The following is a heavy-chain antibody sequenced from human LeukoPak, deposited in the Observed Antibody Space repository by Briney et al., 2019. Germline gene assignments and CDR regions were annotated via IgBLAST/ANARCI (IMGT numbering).Heavy chain of an antibody. V-gene: IGHV3-23*01. Sequence: GGSLRLSCAASGFTFSNYAMSWVRQAPGKGLEWVSAISGSGGSTYYADSVKGRFTISRDNSKNTLYLQMNSLRAEDTAVYYCAKNYYGSGSYYKGFDYWGQGILVTVSS. CDR1: GFTFSNYA. J-gene: IGHJ4*02. CDR3: AKNYYGSGSYYKGFDY. CDR2: ISGSGGST. D-gene: IGHD3-10*01.